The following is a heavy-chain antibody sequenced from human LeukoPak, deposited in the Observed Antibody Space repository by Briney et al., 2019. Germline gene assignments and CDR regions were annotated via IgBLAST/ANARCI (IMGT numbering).Heavy chain of an antibody. V-gene: IGHV3-30*18. CDR3: AELGITMIGGV. CDR1: GFTFSSYA. Sequence: GGSLRLSCAASGFTFSSYAMHWVRQAPGKGLEWVAVISFDETGQYYVDSVKGRFTISRDNSKNTLYLQMNSLRAEDTAVYYCAELGITMIGGVWGKGTTVTISS. D-gene: IGHD3-10*02. CDR2: ISFDETGQ. J-gene: IGHJ6*04.